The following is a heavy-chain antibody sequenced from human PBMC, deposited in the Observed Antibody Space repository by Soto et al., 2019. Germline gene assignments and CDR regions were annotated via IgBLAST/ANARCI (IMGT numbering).Heavy chain of an antibody. CDR1: GFTFSSYW. CDR3: ASGPRVWFGELWYYYYGMDV. V-gene: IGHV3-74*01. J-gene: IGHJ6*02. Sequence: GGSLRLSCAASGFTFSSYWMHWVRQAPGKGLVWVSRINSDGSSTSYADSVKGRFTISRDNAKNTLYLQMNSLRAEDTAVYYCASGPRVWFGELWYYYYGMDVWGQGTTVTVSS. CDR2: INSDGSST. D-gene: IGHD3-10*01.